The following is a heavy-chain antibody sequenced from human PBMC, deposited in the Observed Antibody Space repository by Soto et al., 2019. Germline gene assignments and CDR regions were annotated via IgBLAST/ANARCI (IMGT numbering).Heavy chain of an antibody. D-gene: IGHD2-15*01. CDR2: ISSYSGYI. Sequence: GGSLRLSCAASGFTFSSYSMNWVRQAPGKGLEWVSSISSYSGYIYYAETVKGRFTISRDTSKSSVYLEMSSLRSDDTAVYYCARKRGCGSYEYHFDIWGQGTMVTVSS. CDR3: ARKRGCGSYEYHFDI. V-gene: IGHV3-21*01. CDR1: GFTFSSYS. J-gene: IGHJ3*02.